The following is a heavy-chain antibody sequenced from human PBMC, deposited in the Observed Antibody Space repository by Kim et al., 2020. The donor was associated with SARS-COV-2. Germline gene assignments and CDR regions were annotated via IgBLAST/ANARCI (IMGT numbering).Heavy chain of an antibody. CDR2: ISAYNGNT. D-gene: IGHD3-22*01. J-gene: IGHJ3*02. CDR3: ARDSFWENYYDSSGRGGDAFDI. Sequence: ASVKVSCKASGYTFTSYGISWVRQAPGQGLEWMGWISAYNGNTNYAQKLQGRVTMTTDTSTSTAYMELRSLRSDDTAVYYCARDSFWENYYDSSGRGGDAFDIWGQGTMVTVSS. CDR1: GYTFTSYG. V-gene: IGHV1-18*01.